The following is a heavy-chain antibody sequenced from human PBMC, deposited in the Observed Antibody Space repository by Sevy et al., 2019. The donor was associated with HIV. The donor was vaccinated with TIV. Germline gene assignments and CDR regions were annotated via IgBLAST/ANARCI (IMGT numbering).Heavy chain of an antibody. CDR3: ARQVGDIVVAYFDY. J-gene: IGHJ4*02. CDR1: GGSFSAYY. D-gene: IGHD2-15*01. V-gene: IGHV4-34*01. Sequence: SETLSLTCAVYGGSFSAYYWSWIRQAPGQGLEWIGDINHSGSANYNPSLKSRVTISVDTSKNQFSLKLSSVTAADTAVYYCARQVGDIVVAYFDYWGQGTLVTVSS. CDR2: INHSGSA.